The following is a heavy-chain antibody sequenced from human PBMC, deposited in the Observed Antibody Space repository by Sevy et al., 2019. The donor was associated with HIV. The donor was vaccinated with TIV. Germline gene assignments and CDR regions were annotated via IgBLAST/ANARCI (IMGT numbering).Heavy chain of an antibody. Sequence: ASVKVSCKASGYKFTSYGISWVRQAPGQGLQWMGWISAYNGNTNYAQKLQGRVTMTTDTSTSTAYMELRSLRSDDTAVYYCARAGRGSSSAGPIDYWGQGTLVTVSS. CDR1: GYKFTSYG. J-gene: IGHJ4*02. CDR2: ISAYNGNT. CDR3: ARAGRGSSSAGPIDY. V-gene: IGHV1-18*01. D-gene: IGHD6-13*01.